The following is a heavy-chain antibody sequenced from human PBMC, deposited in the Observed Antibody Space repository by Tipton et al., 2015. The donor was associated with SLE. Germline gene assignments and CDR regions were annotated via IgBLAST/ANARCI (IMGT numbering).Heavy chain of an antibody. CDR3: ARNVGLDFGTGVGWGPHFDF. D-gene: IGHD2-8*02. V-gene: IGHV4-4*07. Sequence: TLSLTCTVSGGSISFDYWSWIRQSAGRGLEWIGRIYSSGDRDYNPSLRSRVTMSIDASKNTFSLRLRSVTAADTAVYYCARNVGLDFGTGVGWGPHFDFWGQGTPVTVSS. CDR2: IYSSGDR. CDR1: GGSISFDY. J-gene: IGHJ4*02.